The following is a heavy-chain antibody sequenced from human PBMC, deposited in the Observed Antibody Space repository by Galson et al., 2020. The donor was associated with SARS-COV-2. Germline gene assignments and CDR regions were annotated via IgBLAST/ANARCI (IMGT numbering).Heavy chain of an antibody. V-gene: IGHV4-39*07. CDR2: IDYSGST. D-gene: IGHD3-10*01. CDR3: AGESPSGGFDP. J-gene: IGHJ5*02. Sequence: SQTLSLTCTVSGGSIRSTNYYWAWIRQPPGKGLEWIGSIDYSGSTHYNPSLKSRVTISLDTSKKQFSLKLSSMTAADTAVYYCAGESPSGGFDPWGQGTLVTVSS. CDR1: GGSIRSTNYY.